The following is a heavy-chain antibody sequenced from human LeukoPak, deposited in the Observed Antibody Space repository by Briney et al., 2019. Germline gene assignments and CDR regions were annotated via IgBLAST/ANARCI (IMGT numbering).Heavy chain of an antibody. CDR1: GFTFSSYA. V-gene: IGHV3-23*01. Sequence: GGSLRLSCAASGFTFSSYAMNWVRQAPGKGLEWVSAINGSGGSTYYAAFVKGRFTISRDTSKKTLYLLMKSLRADDTAVYYSAKLKYSSGWSLGYWGQGTLVAVSS. CDR3: AKLKYSSGWSLGY. D-gene: IGHD6-19*01. CDR2: INGSGGST. J-gene: IGHJ4*02.